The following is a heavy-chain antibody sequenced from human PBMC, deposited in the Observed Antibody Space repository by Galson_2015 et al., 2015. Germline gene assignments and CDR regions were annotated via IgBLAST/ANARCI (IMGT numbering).Heavy chain of an antibody. CDR3: ARVMVRGVIFHYGMDV. Sequence: GFTFSTYSIHWVRQAPGKGLECVALISYDGSNKYYADSVKGRFNISRDSSKNTLYLQMNSLRPEDTGVYYCARVMVRGVIFHYGMDVWGQGTPVTVSS. V-gene: IGHV3-30-3*01. J-gene: IGHJ6*02. D-gene: IGHD3-10*01. CDR1: GFTFSTYS. CDR2: ISYDGSNK.